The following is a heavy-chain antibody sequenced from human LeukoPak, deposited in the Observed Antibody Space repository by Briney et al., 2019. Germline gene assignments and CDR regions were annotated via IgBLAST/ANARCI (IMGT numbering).Heavy chain of an antibody. Sequence: KRGESLQISCRGSGYTFTTYWIGWVRQMPGKGLEWMGIIYPGDSDTRYSPSFQGQVTISADKSISTAYLQWSSLQASDTAMYYCARRAGTSWFDPWGQGTLVTVSS. J-gene: IGHJ5*02. V-gene: IGHV5-51*01. CDR2: IYPGDSDT. CDR3: ARRAGTSWFDP. D-gene: IGHD1-7*01. CDR1: GYTFTTYW.